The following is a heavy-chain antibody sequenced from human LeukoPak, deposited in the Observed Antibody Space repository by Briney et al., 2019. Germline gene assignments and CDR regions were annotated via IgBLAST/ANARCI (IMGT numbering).Heavy chain of an antibody. J-gene: IGHJ6*03. CDR2: INHSGST. D-gene: IGHD3-3*01. CDR1: GGSFSGYY. V-gene: IGHV4-34*01. CDR3: ARRLTIFSPPPYYYYYMDV. Sequence: SETLSLTCAVYGGSFSGYYWSWIRQPPGKGLEWIGEINHSGSTNYNPSLKSRVTISVDRSKNQFSLKLSSVTAADTAVYYCARRLTIFSPPPYYYYYMDVWGKGTTVTVSS.